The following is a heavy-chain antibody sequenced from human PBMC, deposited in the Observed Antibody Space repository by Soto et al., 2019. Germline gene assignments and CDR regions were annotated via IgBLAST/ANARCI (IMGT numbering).Heavy chain of an antibody. D-gene: IGHD1-1*01. CDR2: IIPIFGTA. CDR3: EKDRNNWDWFDT. V-gene: IGHV1-69*12. Sequence: QVQLVQSGAEVKKPGSSVKVSCKASGGTFSNYAISWLRQAPGQGFEWMGGIIPIFGTAHYAQKFQGRVTISADESTGTAYMGISSLRSEDTAMYYCEKDRNNWDWFDTWGQGTLVIVSS. J-gene: IGHJ5*02. CDR1: GGTFSNYA.